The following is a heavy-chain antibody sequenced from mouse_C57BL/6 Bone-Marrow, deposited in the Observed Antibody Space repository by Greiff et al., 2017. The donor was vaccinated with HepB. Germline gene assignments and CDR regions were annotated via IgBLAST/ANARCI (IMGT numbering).Heavy chain of an antibody. Sequence: EVKVEESGPGLVKPSQSLSLTCSVTGYSITSGYYWNWIRQFPGNKLEWMGYISYDGSNNYNPSLKNRISITRDTSKNQFFLKLNSVTTEDTATYYCASTLYYYGSSYPPWFAYWGQGTLVTVSA. CDR3: ASTLYYYGSSYPPWFAY. V-gene: IGHV3-6*01. J-gene: IGHJ3*01. CDR1: GYSITSGYY. CDR2: ISYDGSN. D-gene: IGHD1-1*01.